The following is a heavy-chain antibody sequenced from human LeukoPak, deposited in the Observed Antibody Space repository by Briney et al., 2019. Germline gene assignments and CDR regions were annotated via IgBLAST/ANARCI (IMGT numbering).Heavy chain of an antibody. J-gene: IGHJ4*02. Sequence: RSLRLSCTASGFTFGGYVMNWVRQAPGKGLEWVGFIRSGGTTEYAASVKGRFIISRDDPKSIAYLQMNSLKTEDTAVYYCSSPRRSSGWYDFDYWGQGTLVTVSS. V-gene: IGHV3-49*04. CDR1: GFTFGGYV. CDR2: IRSGGTT. D-gene: IGHD6-19*01. CDR3: SSPRRSSGWYDFDY.